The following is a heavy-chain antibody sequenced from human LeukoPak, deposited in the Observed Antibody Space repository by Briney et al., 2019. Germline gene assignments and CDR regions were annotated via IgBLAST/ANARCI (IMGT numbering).Heavy chain of an antibody. D-gene: IGHD2-2*01. CDR2: IYTSGST. CDR1: GGSISSYY. V-gene: IGHV4-4*07. CDR3: ARDARYCSSTSCPLDV. J-gene: IGHJ6*04. Sequence: SETLSLTCTVSGGSISSYYWSWIRQPAGKGLEWIGRIYTSGSTNYNPSLKSRVTMSVDTSKNQFSLKLSSVTAAGTAVYYCARDARYCSSTSCPLDVWGKGTTVTVSS.